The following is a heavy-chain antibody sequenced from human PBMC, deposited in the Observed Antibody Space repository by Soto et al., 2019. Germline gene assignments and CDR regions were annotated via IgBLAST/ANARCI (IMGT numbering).Heavy chain of an antibody. V-gene: IGHV1-69*13. CDR2: IIPIFGTA. J-gene: IGHJ5*02. Sequence: SVKVSCKASGGTFSSYAISWVRQAPGQGLEWMGGIIPIFGTANYAQKFQGRVTISADESTSTAYMELSSLRSEDTAVYYCARGGKRSSSSRWFDPWGQGTLVTVSS. CDR1: GGTFSSYA. D-gene: IGHD6-6*01. CDR3: ARGGKRSSSSRWFDP.